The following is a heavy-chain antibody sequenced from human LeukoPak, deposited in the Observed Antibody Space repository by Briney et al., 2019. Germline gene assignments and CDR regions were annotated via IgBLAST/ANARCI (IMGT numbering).Heavy chain of an antibody. J-gene: IGHJ6*02. CDR1: GFTFSSYW. Sequence: GGSLRLSCPASGFTFSSYWMNWARQAPGKGLEWVASINHNGNVNYYVDSVKGRFTISRDNAKNSLYLQMSNLRAEDTAVYFCARGGGLDVWGQGATVTVSS. V-gene: IGHV3-7*03. CDR2: INHNGNVN. CDR3: ARGGGLDV. D-gene: IGHD3-16*01.